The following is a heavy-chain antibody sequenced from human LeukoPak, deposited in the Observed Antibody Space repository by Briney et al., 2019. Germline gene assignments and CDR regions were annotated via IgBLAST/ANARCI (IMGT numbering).Heavy chain of an antibody. CDR3: ARGPSTGYELLWFGELHFDY. D-gene: IGHD3-10*01. V-gene: IGHV1-18*01. Sequence: ASVKVSCKASGYTFTSDGISWVRQAPGQGLEWMGWISADNGNTNYAQKLQGRVTMTTDTSTSTAYMELRSLRSDDTAVYYCARGPSTGYELLWFGELHFDYWGQGTLVTVSS. J-gene: IGHJ4*02. CDR1: GYTFTSDG. CDR2: ISADNGNT.